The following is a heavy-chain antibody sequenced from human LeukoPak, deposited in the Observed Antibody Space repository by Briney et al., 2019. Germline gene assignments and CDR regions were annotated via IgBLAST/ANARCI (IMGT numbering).Heavy chain of an antibody. J-gene: IGHJ6*03. CDR1: GGSFSGYY. CDR2: INHSGST. V-gene: IGHV4-34*01. D-gene: IGHD3-10*01. CDR3: ARHASVYYGSGSYRWLYYYMDV. Sequence: PSETLSLTCAVYGGSFSGYYWSWIRQPPGKGLEWIGEINHSGSTNYNPSLKSRVTISVDTSKNQFSLKLSSVTAADTAVYYCARHASVYYGSGSYRWLYYYMDVWGKGTTVTISS.